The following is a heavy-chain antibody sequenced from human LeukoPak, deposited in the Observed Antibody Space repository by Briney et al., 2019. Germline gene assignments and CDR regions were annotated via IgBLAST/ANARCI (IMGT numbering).Heavy chain of an antibody. J-gene: IGHJ4*02. D-gene: IGHD6-19*01. CDR3: ATANRAYSGGCASDY. V-gene: IGHV3-15*01. CDR1: GFTFSNAW. CDR2: IKSKTDGGTT. Sequence: GGSVRLSCAASGFTFSNAWMSWVRQAPGKGLEWVGRIKSKTDGGTTDYAAPVTGRFTISRDDSKNTLYLQVNSLKTEDTAVYYCATANRAYSGGCASDYWGQGTSVAISS.